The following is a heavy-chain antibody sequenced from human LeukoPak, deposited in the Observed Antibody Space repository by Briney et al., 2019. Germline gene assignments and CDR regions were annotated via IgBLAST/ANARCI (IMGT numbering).Heavy chain of an antibody. V-gene: IGHV1-69*13. Sequence: SVKVSCKASGGTFSSYAISWVRQAPGQELEWMGGIIPIFGTANYAQKFQGRVTITADESTSTAYMELSSLRSEDTAVYYCARGPDGYDMTGYIYWGQGTLVTVSS. CDR3: ARGPDGYDMTGYIY. J-gene: IGHJ4*02. CDR1: GGTFSSYA. CDR2: IIPIFGTA. D-gene: IGHD3-9*01.